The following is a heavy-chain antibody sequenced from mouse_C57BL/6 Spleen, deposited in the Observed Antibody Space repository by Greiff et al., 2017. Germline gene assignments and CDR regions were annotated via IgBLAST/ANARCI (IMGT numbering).Heavy chain of an antibody. CDR1: GFTFSDAW. J-gene: IGHJ4*01. CDR3: TRYDGYYVDYAMDY. D-gene: IGHD2-3*01. V-gene: IGHV6-6*01. Sequence: EVKLMESGGGLVQPGGSMKLSCAASGFTFSDAWMDWVRQSPEKGLEWVAEIRNKANNHATYYVESGKGRFTISRDDSKKSVYQQMNSLRAEDTGIYYSTRYDGYYVDYAMDYWGQGTSVTVSS. CDR2: IRNKANNHAT.